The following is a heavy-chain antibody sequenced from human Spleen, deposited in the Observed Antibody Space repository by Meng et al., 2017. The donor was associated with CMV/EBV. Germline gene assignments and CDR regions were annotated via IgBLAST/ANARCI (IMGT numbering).Heavy chain of an antibody. Sequence: GGSLRLSCAASGFTFKNYGIHWVRLAPGKGLEWMTYIRHHGREKYYADSVKGRFTISRDDSKNTIFLQMHNLRAEDTAVYYCAKDDSYSSSFDHWGQGTLVTVSS. J-gene: IGHJ4*02. CDR2: IRHHGREK. D-gene: IGHD3-22*01. V-gene: IGHV3-30*02. CDR3: AKDDSYSSSFDH. CDR1: GFTFKNYG.